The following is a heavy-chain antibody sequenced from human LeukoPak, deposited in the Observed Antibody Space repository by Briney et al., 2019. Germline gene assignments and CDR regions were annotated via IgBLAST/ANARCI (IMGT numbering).Heavy chain of an antibody. CDR2: IRYDGSNK. D-gene: IGHD3-3*01. J-gene: IGHJ4*02. CDR3: AKVSVTIFGVVTLDY. V-gene: IGHV3-30*02. CDR1: GFTFSSYG. Sequence: PGGSLRLSCAASGFTFSSYGMHWVRQAPGKGLEWVAFIRYDGSNKYYADSVKGRFTIFRDNSKNTLYLQMNSLRAEDTAVYYCAKVSVTIFGVVTLDYWGQGTLVTVSS.